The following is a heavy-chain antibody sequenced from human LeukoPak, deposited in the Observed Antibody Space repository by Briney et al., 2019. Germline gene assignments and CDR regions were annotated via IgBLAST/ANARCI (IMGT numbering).Heavy chain of an antibody. CDR2: ISSSGSTI. CDR1: GFTFSSYE. V-gene: IGHV3-48*03. Sequence: PGGSLRLSCAASGFTFSSYEMNWVRQAPGKGLEWVSYISSSGSTIYYADSVKGRFTISRDNAKNSLYLQMNSLRAGDTAVYYCARVMDTAMGVFDYWGQGTLVTVSS. D-gene: IGHD5-18*01. CDR3: ARVMDTAMGVFDY. J-gene: IGHJ4*02.